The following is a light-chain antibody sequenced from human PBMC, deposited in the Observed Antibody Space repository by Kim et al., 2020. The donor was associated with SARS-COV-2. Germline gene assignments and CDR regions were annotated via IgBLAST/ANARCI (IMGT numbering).Light chain of an antibody. V-gene: IGLV3-19*01. CDR2: GKN. CDR1: SLRTYY. CDR3: NSRDNSGDHVV. J-gene: IGLJ3*02. Sequence: AVGQTVRITCQGDSLRTYYASWYQQKPGQAPLLVIYGKNNRPSGIPDRFSGSSSGNTASLTVTGAQAVDEADYYCNSRDNSGDHVVFGGGTQLTVL.